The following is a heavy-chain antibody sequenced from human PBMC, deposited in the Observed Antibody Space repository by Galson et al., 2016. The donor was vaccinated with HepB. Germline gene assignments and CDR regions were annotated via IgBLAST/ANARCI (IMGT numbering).Heavy chain of an antibody. Sequence: SETLSLTCTVSGDSVSTGSYLWSWIRQPPGKGLEWIGNVYYNGDTRYNPSLKSRVTISVDMSKNQFSLALKSVTAADTAVYYCARDPVRRDCGRNFCTGVDPWGQGTLVTVSS. CDR3: ARDPVRRDCGRNFCTGVDP. CDR2: VYYNGDT. D-gene: IGHD2-8*02. J-gene: IGHJ5*02. CDR1: GDSVSTGSYL. V-gene: IGHV4-61*01.